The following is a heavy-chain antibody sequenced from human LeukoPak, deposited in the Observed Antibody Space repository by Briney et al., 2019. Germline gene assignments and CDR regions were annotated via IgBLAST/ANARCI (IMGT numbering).Heavy chain of an antibody. J-gene: IGHJ4*02. CDR2: INHSGST. CDR1: GGSFIGYY. Sequence: SSETLSLTCAVYGGSFIGYYWTWIRQPPGKGLEWIGEINHSGSTTYNPALKSRVTISVDTSKNQFSLKLSSVTAADTAVYYCARDPHSSSWDYWGQGTLVTVSS. D-gene: IGHD6-13*01. CDR3: ARDPHSSSWDY. V-gene: IGHV4-34*01.